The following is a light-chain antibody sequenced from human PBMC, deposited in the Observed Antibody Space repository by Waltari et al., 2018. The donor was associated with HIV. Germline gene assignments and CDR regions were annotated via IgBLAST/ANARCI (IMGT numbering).Light chain of an antibody. Sequence: EIVMTQSPATLSVSPGERVTLACRDSQMVSSDLAWYQQKPGQAPRLLIYGASTRATGIPARFSGSKSGTEFTLAISSLQSEDFAVYYCQQYNNWPLTFGGGTKVEIK. V-gene: IGKV3-15*01. CDR1: QMVSSD. CDR3: QQYNNWPLT. J-gene: IGKJ4*01. CDR2: GAS.